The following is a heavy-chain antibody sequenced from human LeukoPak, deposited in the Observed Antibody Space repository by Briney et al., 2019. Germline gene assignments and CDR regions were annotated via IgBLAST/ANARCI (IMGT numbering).Heavy chain of an antibody. V-gene: IGHV3-20*01. CDR3: ARDANTLVRGSLNWFDP. D-gene: IGHD3-10*01. J-gene: IGHJ5*02. CDR2: INWNGGST. CDR1: GFTFDDYG. Sequence: GSLRLSCAASGFTFDDYGMSWVRQVPGKGLEWVSGINWNGGSTACADSVKGRFTISRDNAKNSLYLQMNSLRVEDTAFYHCARDANTLVRGSLNWFDPWGQGTLVTVSS.